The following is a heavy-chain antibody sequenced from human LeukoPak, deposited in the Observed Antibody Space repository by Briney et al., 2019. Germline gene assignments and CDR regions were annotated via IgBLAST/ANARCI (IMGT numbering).Heavy chain of an antibody. CDR2: IYPGDSAT. D-gene: IGHD1-26*01. CDR1: GCSFTSYW. CDR3: ARHSAQRGNNDY. V-gene: IGHV5-51*01. Sequence: GASRQISSKGSGCSFTSYWIAWGRQMPGKGLEWMGIIYPGDSATRYSPSFQGQVTISADKSISTAFLQWSSLKASDTAIYYCARHSAQRGNNDYWGQGILVTVSS. J-gene: IGHJ4*02.